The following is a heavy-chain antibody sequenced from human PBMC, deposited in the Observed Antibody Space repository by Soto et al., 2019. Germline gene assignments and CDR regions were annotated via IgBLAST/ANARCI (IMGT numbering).Heavy chain of an antibody. CDR3: AKTMGNIDIDY. V-gene: IGHV3-23*01. Sequence: PGGSLILSCAASGFTFTTYALTWVRQAPGKGPEWVSGISGSVFSTYYADSVKGRFTISRDNSKNTLYLQMNSLRAEDTAVYYCAKTMGNIDIDYWGQGTLVTGSS. CDR1: GFTFTTYA. J-gene: IGHJ4*02. D-gene: IGHD7-27*01. CDR2: ISGSVFST.